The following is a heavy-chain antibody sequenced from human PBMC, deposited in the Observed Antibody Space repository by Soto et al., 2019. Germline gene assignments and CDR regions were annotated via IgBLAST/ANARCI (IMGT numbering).Heavy chain of an antibody. CDR1: GGTFSTYT. CDR2: IIPIFGTP. V-gene: IGHV1-69*06. J-gene: IGHJ5*02. CDR3: ARGLECRGYCLDKPTWFAP. D-gene: IGHD2-15*01. Sequence: SVKVSCKASGGTFSTYTFSWVRQAPGQGLEWMGRIIPIFGTPYYAQKFQGRVTITADKSTSTVYMELSSLRSDDTAVYFCARGLECRGYCLDKPTWFAPWGQGTLVTVPQ.